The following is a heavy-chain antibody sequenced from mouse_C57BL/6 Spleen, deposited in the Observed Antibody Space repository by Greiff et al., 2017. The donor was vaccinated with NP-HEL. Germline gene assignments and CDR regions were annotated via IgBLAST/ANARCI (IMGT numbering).Heavy chain of an antibody. V-gene: IGHV1-85*01. J-gene: IGHJ1*03. CDR2: IYPRDGST. Sequence: QVQLQQSGPELVKPGASVKLSCKASGYTFTSYDINWVKQRPGQGLEWIGWIYPRDGSTKYNEKFKGKATFTVDTSSSTAYMELHSLTSEDSAVYFCARRGNPIYWYFDVWGTGTTVTVSS. CDR3: ARRGNPIYWYFDV. D-gene: IGHD2-1*01. CDR1: GYTFTSYD.